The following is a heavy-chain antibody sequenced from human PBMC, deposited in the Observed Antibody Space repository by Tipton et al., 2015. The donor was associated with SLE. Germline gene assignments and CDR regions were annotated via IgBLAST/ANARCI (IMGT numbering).Heavy chain of an antibody. CDR3: VRGNYNFDY. CDR2: TYYRSKWYH. CDR1: GESVSSNGAS. D-gene: IGHD1-7*01. J-gene: IGHJ4*02. V-gene: IGHV6-1*01. Sequence: TLSLTCAISGESVSSNGASWNWIRQSPSRGLEWLGRTYYRSKWYHQYADSVKSRITINPDTAKNQFSLQLNSVAPEDTAIYYCVRGNYNFDYWGQGTLVTVSS.